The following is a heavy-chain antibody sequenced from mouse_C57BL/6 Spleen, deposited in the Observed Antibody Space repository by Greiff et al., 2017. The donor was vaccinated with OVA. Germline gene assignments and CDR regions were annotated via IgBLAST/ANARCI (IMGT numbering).Heavy chain of an antibody. V-gene: IGHV5-9*01. J-gene: IGHJ4*01. CDR1: GFTFSSYT. CDR2: ISGGGGNT. CDR3: ASRQGGYYDYYYYAMDY. Sequence: EVKVVESGGGLVKPGGSLKLSCAASGFTFSSYTMSWVRQTPEKRLEWVATISGGGGNTYYPDSVKGRFTISRATAKNTLYLQMSSLRSEDTALYYCASRQGGYYDYYYYAMDYWGQGTSVTVSS. D-gene: IGHD2-4*01.